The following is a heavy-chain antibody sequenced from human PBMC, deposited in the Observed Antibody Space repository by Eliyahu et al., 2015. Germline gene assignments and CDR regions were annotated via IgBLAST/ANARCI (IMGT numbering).Heavy chain of an antibody. D-gene: IGHD5-12*01. CDR2: ISSSSSYI. CDR3: ARELVAPAEDYYYGMDV. J-gene: IGHJ6*02. CDR1: GFTFSSYS. V-gene: IGHV3-21*01. Sequence: EVQLVESGGGLVKPGGSLRLSCAASGFTFSSYSMNWVRQAPGKGLEWVSSISSSSSYIYYADSVKGRFTISRDNAKNSLYLQMNSLRAEDTAVYYCARELVAPAEDYYYGMDVWGQGTTVTVSS.